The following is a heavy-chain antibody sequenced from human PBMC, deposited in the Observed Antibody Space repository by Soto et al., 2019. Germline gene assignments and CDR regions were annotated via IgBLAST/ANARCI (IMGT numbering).Heavy chain of an antibody. CDR1: GYTLTELS. D-gene: IGHD3-10*01. V-gene: IGHV1-24*01. J-gene: IGHJ6*03. Sequence: GASVKVSCKVSGYTLTELSMHWVRQAPGKGLEWMGGFDPEDGETIYAQKFQGRVTMTEDTSTDTAYMELSSLRSEDTAVYYCATRREEFRGVPYYYYYMDVWGKGTTVTVSS. CDR2: FDPEDGET. CDR3: ATRREEFRGVPYYYYYMDV.